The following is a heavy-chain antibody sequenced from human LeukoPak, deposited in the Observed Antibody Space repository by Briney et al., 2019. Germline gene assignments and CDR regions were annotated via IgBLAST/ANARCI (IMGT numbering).Heavy chain of an antibody. Sequence: PGRSLRLSCAASGFTFSSYGMHWVRQAPGKGLEWVAVIWYDGSNKYYADSVKGRFTISRDNSKNTLYLQMNSLRAEDTAVYYCARDYGVYWQQLSGPPDYWGQGTLVTVSS. V-gene: IGHV3-33*01. CDR1: GFTFSSYG. D-gene: IGHD6-13*01. CDR2: IWYDGSNK. CDR3: ARDYGVYWQQLSGPPDY. J-gene: IGHJ4*02.